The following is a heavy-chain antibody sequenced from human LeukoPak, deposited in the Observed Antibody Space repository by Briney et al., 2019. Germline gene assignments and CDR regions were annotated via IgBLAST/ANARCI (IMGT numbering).Heavy chain of an antibody. CDR3: ATQQEMATLNFDY. Sequence: SVRVCCKASGGTFSSYAISWVRQAPGQGLEWMGRIIPILGIANYAQKFQGRVTITADKSTSTAYMELSSLRSEDTAVYYCATQQEMATLNFDYWGQGTTVTVSS. D-gene: IGHD5-24*01. CDR2: IIPILGIA. CDR1: GGTFSSYA. V-gene: IGHV1-69*04. J-gene: IGHJ4*02.